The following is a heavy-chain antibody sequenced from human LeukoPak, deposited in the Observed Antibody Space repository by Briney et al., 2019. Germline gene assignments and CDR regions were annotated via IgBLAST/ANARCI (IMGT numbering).Heavy chain of an antibody. CDR1: GGSISSYY. J-gene: IGHJ4*02. CDR2: IDPGGIT. Sequence: PSETLSLTCTVSGGSISSYYWSWVRQPAGKGLEWIGRIDPGGITNYNPSLQSRVTISVDTSKNQFSLTLSSVTAADTAVYYCARTVVTMVRGVPKRYFDYWGQGTLVTVSS. D-gene: IGHD3-10*01. V-gene: IGHV4-4*07. CDR3: ARTVVTMVRGVPKRYFDY.